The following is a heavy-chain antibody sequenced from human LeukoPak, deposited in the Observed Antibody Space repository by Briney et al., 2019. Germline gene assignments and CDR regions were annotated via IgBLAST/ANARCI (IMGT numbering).Heavy chain of an antibody. CDR1: GFTFSSYA. V-gene: IGHV3-23*01. J-gene: IGHJ1*01. CDR2: ISGSGGST. Sequence: PGGSLRLSCAASGFTFSSYAMSWVRQAPGKGLEWVSAISGSGGSTAYADSVKGRFSISRDNSKTTLYLQMNGLRAEDTAVFYCATWNTTDTWGQETLVTLSP. D-gene: IGHD1/OR15-1a*01. CDR3: ATWNTTDT.